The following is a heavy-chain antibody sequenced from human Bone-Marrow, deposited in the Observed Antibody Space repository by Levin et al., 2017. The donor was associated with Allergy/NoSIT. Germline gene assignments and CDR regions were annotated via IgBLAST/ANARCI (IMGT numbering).Heavy chain of an antibody. V-gene: IGHV5-51*01. CDR3: ASRHYDILTGYFPHDAFDI. D-gene: IGHD3-9*01. CDR2: IYPGDSDT. Sequence: GGSLRLSCKGSGYSFTSYWIGWVRQMPGKGLEWMGIIYPGDSDTRYSPSFQGQVTISADKSISTAYLQWSSLKASDTAMYYCASRHYDILTGYFPHDAFDIWGQGTMVTVSS. CDR1: GYSFTSYW. J-gene: IGHJ3*02.